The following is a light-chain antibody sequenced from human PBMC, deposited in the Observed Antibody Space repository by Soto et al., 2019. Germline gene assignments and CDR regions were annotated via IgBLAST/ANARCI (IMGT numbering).Light chain of an antibody. CDR1: SGDIGRYNR. CDR2: EVT. Sequence: QSAFNPPLSYSRSPGHSLTISCPEPSGDIGRYNRVSGYQQHPGKAPKLIIYEVTDRPSGVSNRFSGSKSGNTASLTISGLQAEDEAEYYCSSYTNINTRACVFGTGTKV. V-gene: IGLV2-14*01. CDR3: SSYTNINTRACV. J-gene: IGLJ1*01.